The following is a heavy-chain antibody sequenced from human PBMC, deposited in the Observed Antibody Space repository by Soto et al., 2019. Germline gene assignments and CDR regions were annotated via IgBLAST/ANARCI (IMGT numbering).Heavy chain of an antibody. CDR2: ISGSGGST. V-gene: IGHV3-23*01. D-gene: IGHD2-2*01. Sequence: GGSLRLSCAASGFTFSSYAMSWVRQAPGKGLEWVSAISGSGGSTYYADSVKGRFTISRDNSKNTLYLQMNSLRAEDTAVYYCAKDEAVGNRVVPAGNWFDPWGQGTLVTVSS. J-gene: IGHJ5*02. CDR1: GFTFSSYA. CDR3: AKDEAVGNRVVPAGNWFDP.